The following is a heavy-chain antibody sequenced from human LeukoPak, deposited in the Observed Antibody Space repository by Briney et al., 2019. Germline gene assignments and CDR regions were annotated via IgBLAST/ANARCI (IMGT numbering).Heavy chain of an antibody. V-gene: IGHV4-61*01. D-gene: IGHD3-3*01. CDR1: GGSVSSGSYY. CDR2: IYYSGST. CDR3: ARSTYYDFWSGYYGSYYYGMDV. Sequence: PSETLSLTCAVSGGSVSSGSYYWSWIRQPPGKGLEWIGYIYYSGSTNYNPSLKSRVTISVDTPKNQFSLKLSSVTAADTAVYYCARSTYYDFWSGYYGSYYYGMDVWGQGTTVTVSS. J-gene: IGHJ6*02.